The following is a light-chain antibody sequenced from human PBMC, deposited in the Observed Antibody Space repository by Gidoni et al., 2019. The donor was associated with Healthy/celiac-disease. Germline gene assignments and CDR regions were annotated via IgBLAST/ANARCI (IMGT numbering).Light chain of an antibody. Sequence: QSALTQPASVSGSPGQSITISCTGTSSDVGGHNYVSWYQHHPGKSPKLLIYEVSTRPSGVSNRFSGSKSCNTASLTISVLQAEDETDYYCSSYTSSSTLVFGGGTKLTVL. CDR3: SSYTSSSTLV. CDR2: EVS. CDR1: SSDVGGHNY. V-gene: IGLV2-14*01. J-gene: IGLJ2*01.